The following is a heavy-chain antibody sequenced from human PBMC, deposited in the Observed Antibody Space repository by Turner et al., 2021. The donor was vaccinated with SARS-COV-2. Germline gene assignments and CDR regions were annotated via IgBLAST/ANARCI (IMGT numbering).Heavy chain of an antibody. D-gene: IGHD2-2*01. V-gene: IGHV3-30-3*01. Sequence: QVQLVESGGGVVQPGRSLRLSCAASGFTFRPYAWHWVRQAPGKGMEWVAVISYDGSNENYADSVKGRFTISRDNSKNTLYLQMNSLRTEDTAVYYCARAPSYCSSTSCPPPFDYWGQGTLVTVSS. CDR2: ISYDGSNE. CDR3: ARAPSYCSSTSCPPPFDY. CDR1: GFTFRPYA. J-gene: IGHJ4*02.